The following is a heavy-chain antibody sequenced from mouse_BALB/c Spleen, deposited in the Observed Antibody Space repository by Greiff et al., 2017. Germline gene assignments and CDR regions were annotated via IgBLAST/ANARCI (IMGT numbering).Heavy chain of an antibody. CDR3: ARDSSGDY. J-gene: IGHJ2*01. CDR1: GYAFSSYW. V-gene: IGHV1-80*01. D-gene: IGHD3-2*01. Sequence: VMLVESGAELVRPGSSVKISCKASGYAFSSYWMNWVKQRPGQGLEWIGQIYPGDGDTNYNGKFKGKATLTADKSSSTAYMQLSSLTSEDSAVYFCARDSSGDYWGQGTTLTVSS. CDR2: IYPGDGDT.